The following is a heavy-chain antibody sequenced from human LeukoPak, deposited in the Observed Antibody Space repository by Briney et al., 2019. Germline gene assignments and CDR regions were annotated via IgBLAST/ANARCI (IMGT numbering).Heavy chain of an antibody. CDR2: ISGSGGST. Sequence: GGSLRLSCAASGFTFSSYAMSWVRQAPGKGLEWVSAISGSGGSTYYADSVKGRFTISRDNSKNTLYLQMNSLRAEDTAVYYCAKVQSALNYDFWSGYYTLDYWGQGTLVTVSS. J-gene: IGHJ4*02. CDR1: GFTFSSYA. D-gene: IGHD3-3*01. CDR3: AKVQSALNYDFWSGYYTLDY. V-gene: IGHV3-23*01.